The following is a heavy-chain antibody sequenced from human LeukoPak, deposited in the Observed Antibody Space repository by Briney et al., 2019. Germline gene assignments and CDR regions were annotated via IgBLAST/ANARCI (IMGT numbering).Heavy chain of an antibody. D-gene: IGHD3-22*01. J-gene: IGHJ5*02. CDR1: GGSISSYY. V-gene: IGHV4-4*07. Sequence: PSETLSLTCTVSGGSISSYYWSWIRQPAGKGLEWIGRIYTSGSTNYNPSLKSRVTISVDTSKNQFSLKLSSVTAADTAVYYCARDANYYDSSGYTFNWFDPWGQGTLVTVSS. CDR3: ARDANYYDSSGYTFNWFDP. CDR2: IYTSGST.